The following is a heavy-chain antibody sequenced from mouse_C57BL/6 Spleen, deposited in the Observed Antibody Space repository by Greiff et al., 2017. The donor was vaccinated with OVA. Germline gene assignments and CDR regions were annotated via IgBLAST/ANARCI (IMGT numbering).Heavy chain of an antibody. CDR1: GYTFTSYW. CDR2: IDPNSGGT. J-gene: IGHJ2*01. D-gene: IGHD2-4*01. CDR3: ARWRLYDYGYYFDY. V-gene: IGHV1-72*01. Sequence: QVQLQQPGAELVKPGASVKLSCKASGYTFTSYWMHWVKQRPGRGLEWIGRIDPNSGGTKYDEKFKSKATLTVDKPSSPAYMQLSSLTSEDSALYYCARWRLYDYGYYFDYSGQGTTLTVSP.